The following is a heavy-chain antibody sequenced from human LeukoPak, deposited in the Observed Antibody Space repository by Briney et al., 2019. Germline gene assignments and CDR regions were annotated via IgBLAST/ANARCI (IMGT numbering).Heavy chain of an antibody. CDR1: GGTFSSYA. CDR2: IIPIFGTA. J-gene: IGHJ4*02. Sequence: SVKVSCKASGGTFSSYAISWVRQAPGQGLEWMGGIIPIFGTANYAQKFQGRVTITADKSTSTAYMELSSLRSEDTAVYYCARHLYGSGSYYYYFDYWGQGTLVTVSS. D-gene: IGHD3-10*01. CDR3: ARHLYGSGSYYYYFDY. V-gene: IGHV1-69*06.